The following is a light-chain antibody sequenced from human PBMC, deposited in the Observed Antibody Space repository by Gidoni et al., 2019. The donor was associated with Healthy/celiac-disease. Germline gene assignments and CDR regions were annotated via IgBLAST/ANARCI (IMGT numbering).Light chain of an antibody. Sequence: QSTLTQPPSVSGSPGHSVTISCTVTSSDVGRYNYVPWYQQHPDKAPKLIIYDVIKRPSGVPDRFSGSKSGNTASLTISGLQAEDEADYYCCSYAGRYTFLFGGGTTLTVL. CDR1: SSDVGRYNY. CDR2: DVI. J-gene: IGLJ3*02. CDR3: CSYAGRYTFL. V-gene: IGLV2-11*01.